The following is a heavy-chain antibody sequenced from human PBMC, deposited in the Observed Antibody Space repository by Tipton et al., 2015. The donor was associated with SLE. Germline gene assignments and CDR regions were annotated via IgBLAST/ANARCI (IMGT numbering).Heavy chain of an antibody. V-gene: IGHV4-39*07. CDR2: VYDSGTT. CDR3: ARVVTVGAAHYYDIDV. D-gene: IGHD2-21*02. CDR1: GDSITSDIYY. J-gene: IGHJ6*02. Sequence: TLSLTCFVSGDSITSDIYYWGWIRQPPGKGLEWIGSVYDSGTTHYNPSLKSRVTMSVDTSKTQFSLKLGSLTAADTAVYYCARVVTVGAAHYYDIDVWGQGP.